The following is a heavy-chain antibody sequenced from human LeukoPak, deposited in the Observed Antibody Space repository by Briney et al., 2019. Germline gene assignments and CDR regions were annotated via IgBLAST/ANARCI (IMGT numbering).Heavy chain of an antibody. CDR1: GYTFSSHG. CDR3: ARAGSGSYNY. V-gene: IGHV3-21*01. CDR2: ISSSSSYI. Sequence: GGSLRLSCAASGYTFSSHGLTWVRQAPGKGLEWVSSISSSSSYIYYADSVKGRFTISRDNAKNSLYLQMNSLRAEDTAVYYCARAGSGSYNYWGQGTLVTVSS. D-gene: IGHD3-10*01. J-gene: IGHJ4*02.